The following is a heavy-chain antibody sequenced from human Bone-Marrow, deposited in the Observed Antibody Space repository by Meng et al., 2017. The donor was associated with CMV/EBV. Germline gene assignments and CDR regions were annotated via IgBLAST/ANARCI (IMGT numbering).Heavy chain of an antibody. D-gene: IGHD1-26*01. J-gene: IGHJ4*02. CDR1: GFNFSSYW. Sequence: LSCAASGFNFSSYWMHWVRQAAGRGLVWVSRINRDGSSTSYADSVKGRFTVSRDHGKNTLYLQMNSLSPEDTAVYYCSRGGLVGASDYGGQGTLVTVSS. CDR2: INRDGSST. CDR3: SRGGLVGASDY. V-gene: IGHV3-74*01.